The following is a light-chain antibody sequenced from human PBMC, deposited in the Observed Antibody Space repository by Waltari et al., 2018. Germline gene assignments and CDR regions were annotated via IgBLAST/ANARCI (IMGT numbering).Light chain of an antibody. CDR3: QQYYSTPRT. Sequence: DIVMTQSPDSLAVSLGERATINCKSSQSVLYSSSNNNYLAWYQQKPGQPPKLLIYGASTRESGVPDRFSGSGSGTDFPLTISSLQAEDVAVYYCQQYYSTPRTFGQGTKLEIK. CDR2: GAS. CDR1: QSVLYSSSNNNY. J-gene: IGKJ2*01. V-gene: IGKV4-1*01.